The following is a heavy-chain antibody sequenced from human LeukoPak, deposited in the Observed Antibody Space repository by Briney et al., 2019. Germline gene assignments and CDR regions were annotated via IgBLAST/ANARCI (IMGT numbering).Heavy chain of an antibody. V-gene: IGHV4-4*02. CDR3: ARGNHYYDSSGSYAVLFDC. D-gene: IGHD3-22*01. J-gene: IGHJ4*02. CDR2: IYHSGST. Sequence: SETLSLTCAVSGGSISSSNWCNWVRPPPGKGLEWIGEIYHSGSTNYSPSLKSRVTMSVDKSKNQFSLKLSSVTAADTAVYYCARGNHYYDSSGSYAVLFDCWGQGTLVTVSS. CDR1: GGSISSSNW.